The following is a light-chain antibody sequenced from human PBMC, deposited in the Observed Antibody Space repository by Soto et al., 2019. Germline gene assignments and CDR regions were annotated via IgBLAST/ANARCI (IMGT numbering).Light chain of an antibody. J-gene: IGKJ1*01. Sequence: EVVMTQSPATLSESPGERAALSCRASQNIYGSLAWYQQRPDQAPRLLIYGTSTRATGIPARFTGGGSGTEFTLTISDLQSEDFALYFCQQYNNWPWTFGQGTKVEIK. CDR1: QNIYGS. V-gene: IGKV3-15*01. CDR2: GTS. CDR3: QQYNNWPWT.